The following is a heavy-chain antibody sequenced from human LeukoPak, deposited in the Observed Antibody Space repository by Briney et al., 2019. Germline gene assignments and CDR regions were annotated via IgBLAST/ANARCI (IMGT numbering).Heavy chain of an antibody. CDR3: ARVWRGNYYDY. CDR2: ISTGDST. D-gene: IGHD1-1*01. J-gene: IGHJ4*02. V-gene: IGHV3-23*01. Sequence: PGGSLRLSCAASGFTFSNYAMSRVRQAPGKGLEWISSISTGDSTYYADSVKGRFTISRDNSKNTLSLQMNSLRAEDTAIYYCARVWRGNYYDYWGQGTLVTVSS. CDR1: GFTFSNYA.